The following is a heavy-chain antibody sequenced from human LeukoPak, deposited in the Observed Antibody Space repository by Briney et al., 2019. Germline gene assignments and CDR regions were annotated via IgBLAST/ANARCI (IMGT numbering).Heavy chain of an antibody. D-gene: IGHD5-12*01. V-gene: IGHV1-8*01. CDR2: MNPNNGNT. CDR1: GYSFTSHD. J-gene: IGHJ6*03. CDR3: ARGVVATTGISYYYYMDV. Sequence: GASVKVSCKASGYSFTSHDINWVRQATGQGLEWMGWMNPNNGNTASPQKFQGRVTMTRNTSISTAYMELSSLRSEDTAVYYCARGVVATTGISYYYYMDVWAKGTTVTISS.